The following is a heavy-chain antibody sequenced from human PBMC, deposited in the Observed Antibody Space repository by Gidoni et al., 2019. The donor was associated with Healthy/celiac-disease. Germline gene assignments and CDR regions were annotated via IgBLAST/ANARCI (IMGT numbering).Heavy chain of an antibody. CDR2: ISYDGSNK. CDR1: GFTFSSYA. J-gene: IGHJ6*02. Sequence: QVQLVESGGGVVQPGRSLRLSCAASGFTFSSYAMHWVRQAPGKGLEWVAVISYDGSNKYYADSVKGRFTISRDNSKNTLYLQMNSLRAEDTAVYYCARPSSGIVVVPAASYYYGMDVWGQGTTVTVPS. V-gene: IGHV3-30-3*01. D-gene: IGHD2-2*01. CDR3: ARPSSGIVVVPAASYYYGMDV.